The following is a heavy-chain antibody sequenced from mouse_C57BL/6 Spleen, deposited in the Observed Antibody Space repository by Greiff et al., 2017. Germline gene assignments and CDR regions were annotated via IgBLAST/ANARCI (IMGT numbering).Heavy chain of an antibody. V-gene: IGHV5-17*01. D-gene: IGHD2-4*01. CDR1: GFTFSDYG. Sequence: DVKLVESGGGLVKPGGSLKLSCAASGFTFSDYGMHWVRQAPEKGLEWVAYISSGSSTIYYADTVKGRFTISRDNAKNTLFLQMTSLRSEDTAMYYCARSFYDYQFAYWGQGTLVTVSA. CDR2: ISSGSSTI. CDR3: ARSFYDYQFAY. J-gene: IGHJ3*01.